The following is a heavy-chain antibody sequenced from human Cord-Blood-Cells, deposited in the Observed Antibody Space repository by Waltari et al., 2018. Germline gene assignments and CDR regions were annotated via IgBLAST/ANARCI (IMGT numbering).Heavy chain of an antibody. CDR2: IYYSGST. D-gene: IGHD1-26*01. CDR1: GGSISSGGYY. CDR3: ARDSRRGATDY. J-gene: IGHJ4*02. V-gene: IGHV4-31*03. Sequence: QVQLQESGPGLVKPSQTLSLTCTVSGGSISSGGYYWSWIRQHPGKGLEWIGYIYYSGSTYYNPSLESRVTISVDTSKNQFSLKLSSGTAADTAVYYCARDSRRGATDYWGQGTLVTVSS.